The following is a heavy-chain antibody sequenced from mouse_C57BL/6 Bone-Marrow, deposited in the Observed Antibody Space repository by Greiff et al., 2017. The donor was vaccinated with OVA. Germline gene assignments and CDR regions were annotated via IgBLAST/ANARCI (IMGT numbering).Heavy chain of an antibody. CDR3: ARHYDYDGYFDY. V-gene: IGHV5-6*01. J-gene: IGHJ2*01. D-gene: IGHD2-4*01. CDR2: ISSGGSYS. CDR1: GFTFSSSG. Sequence: EVQVVESGGDLVKPGGSLKLSCAASGFTFSSSGMSWVRQTPDKRLEWVATISSGGSYSYYPDSVKGRFTISRDNAKNTLYLQMSSLKSEDTAMYYCARHYDYDGYFDYWGQGTTLTVSS.